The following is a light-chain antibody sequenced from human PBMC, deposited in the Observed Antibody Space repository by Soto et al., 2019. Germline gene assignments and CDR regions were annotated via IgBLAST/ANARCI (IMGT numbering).Light chain of an antibody. CDR3: QQYDNLPLT. CDR1: QDIYNS. Sequence: DIQMTQSPSSLSASVGYRFTVTCQASQDIYNSLNWYQQKPGKAPKLLIFDASNLETGVPSRFSGSGSGTHFTFTISSLQPEDIATYYCQQYDNLPLTFGGGTKVDIK. J-gene: IGKJ4*01. V-gene: IGKV1-33*01. CDR2: DAS.